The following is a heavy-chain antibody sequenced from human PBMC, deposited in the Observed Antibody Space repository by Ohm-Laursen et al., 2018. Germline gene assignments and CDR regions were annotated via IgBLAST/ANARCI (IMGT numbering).Heavy chain of an antibody. D-gene: IGHD3-10*01. CDR3: ARYYYGSGSSPDY. J-gene: IGHJ4*02. Sequence: GTLSLTCTVYGGSFSGYYWSWIRQPPGKGLEWIGEISHRGDTNYIPSLKRRLTISIDTSKSQFSLKLRSATAADTALYYCARYYYGSGSSPDYWGQGTPVIVSS. V-gene: IGHV4-34*01. CDR2: ISHRGDT. CDR1: GGSFSGYY.